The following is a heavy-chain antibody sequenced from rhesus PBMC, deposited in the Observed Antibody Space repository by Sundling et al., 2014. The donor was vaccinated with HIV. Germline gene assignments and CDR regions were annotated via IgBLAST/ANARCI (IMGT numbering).Heavy chain of an antibody. CDR2: IYGSGSST. CDR1: GGSISSSY. CDR3: ARGDWSDYYGPHFEF. V-gene: IGHV4-169*01. J-gene: IGHJ1*01. D-gene: IGHD3-22*01. Sequence: QLQLQESGPGLVKPSETLSVTCAVSGGSISSSYWSWIRQAPGKGLEWIGYIYGSGSSTNYNPSLKSRVTLSVDTSKNQFSLKLSSVTAADTAVYYCARGDWSDYYGPHFEFWGQGALVTVSS.